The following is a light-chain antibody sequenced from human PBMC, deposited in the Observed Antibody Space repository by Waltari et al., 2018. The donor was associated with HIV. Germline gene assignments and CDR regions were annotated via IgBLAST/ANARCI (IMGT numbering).Light chain of an antibody. CDR3: CSYAGTYTYVL. Sequence: QSALTQPRSVSGSPGQSVTISCTGTSSDVGGYDSVSWYLQHPGKVPKLIIYEVIKRPSGAPERFSGSKSGNTASLTISGLQTEDEADYFCCSYAGTYTYVLFGGGTKLTVL. CDR1: SSDVGGYDS. CDR2: EVI. J-gene: IGLJ3*02. V-gene: IGLV2-11*01.